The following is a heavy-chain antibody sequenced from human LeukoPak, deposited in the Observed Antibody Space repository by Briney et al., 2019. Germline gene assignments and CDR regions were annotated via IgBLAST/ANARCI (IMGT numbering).Heavy chain of an antibody. D-gene: IGHD2-15*01. CDR2: IYFRGTT. CDR1: DGCISGYS. V-gene: IGHV4-59*01. CDR3: VREWKWSGPFEV. Sequence: PSETLSLTCTVSDGCISGYSWSWIRQPPGKGLAWIGNIYFRGTTNYNPSLKSRVTMSVDTSKNQFSLKLSSMTRADTAVYYCVREWKWSGPFEVWGQGTMVAVSS. J-gene: IGHJ3*01.